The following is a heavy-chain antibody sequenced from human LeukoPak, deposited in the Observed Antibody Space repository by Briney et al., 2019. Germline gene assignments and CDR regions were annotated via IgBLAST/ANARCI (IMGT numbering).Heavy chain of an antibody. CDR2: IASDGSHT. Sequence: RSLRLSCAASGFTFSSYFMHWVRQAPGKGLEWVADIASDGSHTFYVESVKGRFTISRDNSKNTLYLQMNSLRAEDTAVYFCARERRDTILHSGAFDIWGQGTMVTVSS. J-gene: IGHJ3*02. D-gene: IGHD2-21*01. V-gene: IGHV3-30-3*01. CDR3: ARERRDTILHSGAFDI. CDR1: GFTFSSYF.